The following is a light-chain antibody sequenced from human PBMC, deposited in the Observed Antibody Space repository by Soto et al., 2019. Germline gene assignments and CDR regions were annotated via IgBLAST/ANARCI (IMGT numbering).Light chain of an antibody. CDR2: GAS. Sequence: EILLTQFPGTLSLSPGETATLSCRASQSVPGSSLAWYQQRPGQAPRLLISGASTRASGIPARVSGSGFGTEFTLTISSLQSDDFAVYYCHQYDSWPRTFGQGTKVDIK. CDR1: QSVPGSS. CDR3: HQYDSWPRT. V-gene: IGKV3-15*01. J-gene: IGKJ1*01.